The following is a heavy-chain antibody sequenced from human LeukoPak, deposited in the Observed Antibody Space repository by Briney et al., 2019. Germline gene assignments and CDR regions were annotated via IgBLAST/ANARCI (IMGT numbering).Heavy chain of an antibody. Sequence: SETLSLTCTVSGGSIRNTNYYWGWIRQPPGKGLEWIGSIYDGGNTYYNPSLKSRVTISVDTSKNQFSLKLSSVTAADTAVYYCARGSGRRVYYYYMDVWGKGTTVTVSS. D-gene: IGHD1-26*01. J-gene: IGHJ6*03. CDR2: IYDGGNT. CDR3: ARGSGRRVYYYYMDV. CDR1: GGSIRNTNYY. V-gene: IGHV4-39*07.